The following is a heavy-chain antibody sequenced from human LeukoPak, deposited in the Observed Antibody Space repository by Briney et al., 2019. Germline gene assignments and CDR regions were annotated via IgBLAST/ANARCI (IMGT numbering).Heavy chain of an antibody. CDR3: ARDILEYQLLALGYY. CDR1: GCTFTGYY. Sequence: GASVKVSCKASGCTFTGYYMHWVRQAPGQGLEWMGWINPNSGGTNYAQKFQGRVTITRDTSISTAYMELSRLRSDDTAVYYCARDILEYQLLALGYYWGQGTLVTVSS. CDR2: INPNSGGT. V-gene: IGHV1-2*02. D-gene: IGHD2-2*01. J-gene: IGHJ4*02.